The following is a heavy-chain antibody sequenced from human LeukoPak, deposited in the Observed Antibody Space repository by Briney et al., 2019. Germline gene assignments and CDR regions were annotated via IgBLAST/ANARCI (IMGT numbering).Heavy chain of an antibody. CDR3: ARAYCSSTSCYTSSTRYYYYMDV. V-gene: IGHV4-4*07. J-gene: IGHJ6*03. D-gene: IGHD2-2*02. CDR2: IYSSGST. CDR1: GGSISRYY. Sequence: SETLSLTCTVSGGSISRYYWIWIRQPAGKGLEYIGRIYSSGSTNYNPSLKSRVTMSVDTSKNQFSLKLSPVTAADTAMYYCARAYCSSTSCYTSSTRYYYYMDVWGKGTTVTVSS.